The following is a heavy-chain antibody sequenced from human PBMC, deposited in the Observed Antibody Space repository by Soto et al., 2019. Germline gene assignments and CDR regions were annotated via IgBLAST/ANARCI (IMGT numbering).Heavy chain of an antibody. Sequence: PSETLSLTCTVSGGSISSYYWSWIRQPPGKGLEWIGYIYYSGSTNYNPSLKSRVTISVDTSKNQFSLKLSSVTAADTAVYYCARGGGYDSSGYYLFDYWGQGTLVTVSS. CDR3: ARGGGYDSSGYYLFDY. CDR2: IYYSGST. D-gene: IGHD3-22*01. V-gene: IGHV4-59*01. J-gene: IGHJ4*02. CDR1: GGSISSYY.